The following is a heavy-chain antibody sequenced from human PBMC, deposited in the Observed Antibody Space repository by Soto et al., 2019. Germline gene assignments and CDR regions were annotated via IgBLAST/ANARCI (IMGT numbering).Heavy chain of an antibody. Sequence: QVQLQQWGAGLLKPSETLSLTCAVYGGSFSGYYWSWIRQPPGKGLEWIGEINHSGSTNYNPSLKSRVTISVDTSKNQFSLKLSSVTAADTAVYYCARVAYYYGSGSYLDYWGQGTLVTVSS. CDR3: ARVAYYYGSGSYLDY. CDR1: GGSFSGYY. D-gene: IGHD3-10*01. V-gene: IGHV4-34*01. J-gene: IGHJ4*02. CDR2: INHSGST.